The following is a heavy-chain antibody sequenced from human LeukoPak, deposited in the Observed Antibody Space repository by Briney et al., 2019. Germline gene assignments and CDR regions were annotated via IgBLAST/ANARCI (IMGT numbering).Heavy chain of an antibody. J-gene: IGHJ4*02. V-gene: IGHV3-7*01. CDR2: IKQDGSEK. CDR1: GFTFSSYW. Sequence: GGSLRLSCAASGFTFSSYWMRWVRQAPGKGLEWVANIKQDGSEKYYVDSVKGRFTISRDNAKNSLYLQMNSLRAEDTAVYYCARDQSDYDFWSGYYQYYFVYWGQGTLVTVSS. D-gene: IGHD3-3*01. CDR3: ARDQSDYDFWSGYYQYYFVY.